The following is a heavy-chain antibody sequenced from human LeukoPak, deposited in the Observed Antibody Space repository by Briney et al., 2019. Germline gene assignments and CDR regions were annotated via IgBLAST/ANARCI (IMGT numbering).Heavy chain of an antibody. Sequence: GGSLRLSCAVSGFTFSDYWFHWVRQIPGKGPEWVSRINPDGTAIAYADSMKGRFTISRDNAKSTLYLQMSRLRAEDTAIYYCARALQGRRWIGYWGQGNLVTVSS. CDR1: GFTFSDYW. V-gene: IGHV3-74*01. J-gene: IGHJ4*02. CDR3: ARALQGRRWIGY. CDR2: INPDGTAI. D-gene: IGHD5-24*01.